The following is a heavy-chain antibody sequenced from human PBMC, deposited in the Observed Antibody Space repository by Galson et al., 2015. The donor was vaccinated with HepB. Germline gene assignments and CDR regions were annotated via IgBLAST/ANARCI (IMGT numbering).Heavy chain of an antibody. D-gene: IGHD6-13*01. Sequence: SETLSLTCTVSGSSIRSYYWNWIRQPPGKGLEWIGYIYYTGSTNYNPSLRSRVTISVDTSKNQFSLRVSSVTAADTAVYYCARVGSSSWFGGWFESWGQGALVTVSS. J-gene: IGHJ5*01. CDR2: IYYTGST. CDR1: GSSIRSYY. CDR3: ARVGSSSWFGGWFES. V-gene: IGHV4-59*01.